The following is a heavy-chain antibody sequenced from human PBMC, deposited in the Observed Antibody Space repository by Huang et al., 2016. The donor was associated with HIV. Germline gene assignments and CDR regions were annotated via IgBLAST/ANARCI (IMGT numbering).Heavy chain of an antibody. CDR2: ISNDGSNN. CDR3: ARAKDTWDAYDI. D-gene: IGHD5-18*01. V-gene: IGHV3-30-3*01. Sequence: QVQLVESGGGVVQPGRSLRLSCAASGFPFNNHAMHGVRQAPGKGLDWGAVISNDGSNNYYADSVKGRFTISRDSSKSTLFLHMTSLRTEDTAVYYCARAKDTWDAYDIWGQGTMVIVSS. CDR1: GFPFNNHA. J-gene: IGHJ3*02.